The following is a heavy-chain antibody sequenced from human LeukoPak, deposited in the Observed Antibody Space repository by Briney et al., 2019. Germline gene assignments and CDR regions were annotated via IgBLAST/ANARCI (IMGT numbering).Heavy chain of an antibody. V-gene: IGHV1-2*02. CDR3: ARVQEWLSIFNWFDP. Sequence: ASVKVSCKASGYTFTSYDINWVRQATGQGLEWMGWMNPNSGGTNYAQKFQGRVTMTRDTSISTAYMELSRLRSDDTAVYYCARVQEWLSIFNWFDPWGQGTLVTVSS. D-gene: IGHD3-3*01. CDR1: GYTFTSYD. CDR2: MNPNSGGT. J-gene: IGHJ5*02.